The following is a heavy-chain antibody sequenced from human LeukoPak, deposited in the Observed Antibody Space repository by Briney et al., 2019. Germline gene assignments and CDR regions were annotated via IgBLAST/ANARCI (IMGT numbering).Heavy chain of an antibody. CDR2: IKPDGSEI. D-gene: IGHD3-22*01. CDR1: GFIFSSYW. CDR3: ARDYHDSSGYVDY. J-gene: IGHJ4*02. V-gene: IGHV3-7*01. Sequence: PGGSLRLSCAASGFIFSSYWMTWVRQAPGKGLEWVANIKPDGSEIYSVDSVKGRFTISRDNSNNTLYLQMTSLKAEDTAVYYCARDYHDSSGYVDYWGQGTLVTVSS.